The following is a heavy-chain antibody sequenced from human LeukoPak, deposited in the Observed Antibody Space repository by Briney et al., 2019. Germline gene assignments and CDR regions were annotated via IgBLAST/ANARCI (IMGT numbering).Heavy chain of an antibody. J-gene: IGHJ4*02. Sequence: GGSLRLSCAASGFTFSSYWMHWVRQVPGKGLVWVSRMNSDGSNARYADSVKGRFTISRDNAKNTLYLQMNILRAEDTAVYYCARDLELVYYDSSGYDYWGQGTLVIVSS. D-gene: IGHD3-22*01. V-gene: IGHV3-74*01. CDR2: MNSDGSNA. CDR1: GFTFSSYW. CDR3: ARDLELVYYDSSGYDY.